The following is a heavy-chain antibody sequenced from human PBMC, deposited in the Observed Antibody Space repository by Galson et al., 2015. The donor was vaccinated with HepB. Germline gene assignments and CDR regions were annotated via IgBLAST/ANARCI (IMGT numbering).Heavy chain of an antibody. CDR3: ARGVGDDSIDV. D-gene: IGHD1-26*01. CDR2: RYSGGNT. CDR1: DFTGTSDH. J-gene: IGHJ6*02. Sequence: FLILSCAACDFTGTSDHFCWVRHAPGGGLEWVSVRYSGGNTHYADPVKDRFTISRDNSKNTLYLQMNSLTAEDTAVYYCARGVGDDSIDVWGQGTTVTVSS. V-gene: IGHV3-66*01.